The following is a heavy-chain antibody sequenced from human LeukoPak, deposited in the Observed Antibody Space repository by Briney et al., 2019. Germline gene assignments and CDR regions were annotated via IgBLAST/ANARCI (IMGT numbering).Heavy chain of an antibody. CDR2: IYHSGST. Sequence: SGTLSLTCAVSGGSINSSNWWSWVRQPPGKGLEWIGEIYHSGSTNYNPSLKSRVTISVDKSKNQFSLKLSSVTAADTAVYYCAKGELYDYVWGSYRPFYTWGQGTLVTVSS. CDR3: AKGELYDYVWGSYRPFYT. D-gene: IGHD3-16*02. CDR1: GGSINSSNW. J-gene: IGHJ4*02. V-gene: IGHV4-4*02.